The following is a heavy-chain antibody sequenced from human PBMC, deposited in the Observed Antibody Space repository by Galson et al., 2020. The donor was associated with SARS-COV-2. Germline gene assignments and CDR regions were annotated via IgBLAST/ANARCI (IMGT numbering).Heavy chain of an antibody. CDR2: AGSVGDT. Sequence: GGSLRPSCAASGFTFSDYDMHWVRQAPGKSLEWVSLAGSVGDTYYLGSVKSRFIISRDNAKSSLYLQMNRLTAGDTAIYYCTRGQVGNAFDIWGQGTLVTVSS. D-gene: IGHD1-26*01. CDR1: GFTFSDYD. CDR3: TRGQVGNAFDI. J-gene: IGHJ3*02. V-gene: IGHV3-13*01.